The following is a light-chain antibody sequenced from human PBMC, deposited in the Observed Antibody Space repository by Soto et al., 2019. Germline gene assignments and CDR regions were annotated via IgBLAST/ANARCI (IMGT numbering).Light chain of an antibody. CDR3: SSYTSSSTVV. CDR1: SSDVGGYNY. CDR2: EVS. Sequence: SVLTQPASVSGSPGQSITISCTGTSSDVGGYNYVSWYQHHPGKAPRLIIYEVSNRPSGVSNRFSGSKSGNTASLTISGLQADDEADYYCSSYTSSSTVVFGIGTKVTVL. V-gene: IGLV2-14*01. J-gene: IGLJ1*01.